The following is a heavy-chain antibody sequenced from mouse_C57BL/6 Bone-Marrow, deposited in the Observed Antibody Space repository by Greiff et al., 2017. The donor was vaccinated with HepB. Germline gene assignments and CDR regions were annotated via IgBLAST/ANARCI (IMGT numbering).Heavy chain of an antibody. Sequence: VQLQQSGPVLVKPGASVKMSCKASGYTFTDYYMNWVKQSHGKSLEWIGVINPYNGGTSYNQKFKGKATLTVDKSSSTAYMELNSLTSEDSAVYYCARSAEFPSYWGQGTTLTVSS. D-gene: IGHD2-10*02. J-gene: IGHJ2*01. CDR1: GYTFTDYY. CDR2: INPYNGGT. CDR3: ARSAEFPSY. V-gene: IGHV1-19*01.